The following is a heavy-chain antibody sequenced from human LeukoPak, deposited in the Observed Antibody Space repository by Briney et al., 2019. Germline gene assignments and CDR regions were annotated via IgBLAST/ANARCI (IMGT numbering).Heavy chain of an antibody. J-gene: IGHJ4*02. Sequence: PGGSLRLSCAASGFTVSSNYMSWVRQDPGKGLEWVSLIYSGGSTYYADSVKGRFTISRDNSKNTLYLQMNSLRAEDTAVYYCARVQRDGYNRGFDYWGQGTLVTVSS. D-gene: IGHD5-24*01. CDR1: GFTVSSNY. V-gene: IGHV3-53*01. CDR3: ARVQRDGYNRGFDY. CDR2: IYSGGST.